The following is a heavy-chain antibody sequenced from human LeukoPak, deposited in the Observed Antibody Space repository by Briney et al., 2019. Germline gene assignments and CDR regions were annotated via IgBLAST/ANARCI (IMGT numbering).Heavy chain of an antibody. CDR1: GVSISSSNSY. CDR2: IYYSGST. V-gene: IGHV4-39*01. D-gene: IGHD4-17*01. Sequence: SETLSLTCTVSGVSISSSNSYWGWIRQPPGKGLEWIGSIYYSGSTYYNPSLKSRVTISVDTSKNQFSLKLSSVTAADTAVYYCARHAVYGDYLNWLDPWGQGTLVTVSS. J-gene: IGHJ5*02. CDR3: ARHAVYGDYLNWLDP.